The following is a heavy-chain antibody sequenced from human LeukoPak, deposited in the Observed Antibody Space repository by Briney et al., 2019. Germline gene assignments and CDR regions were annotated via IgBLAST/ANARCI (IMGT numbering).Heavy chain of an antibody. CDR1: GFTVSSYG. J-gene: IGHJ3*02. V-gene: IGHV3-30*02. Sequence: PGGSLRLSCAASGFTVSSYGMHWVRQAPGKGLEWVAFLRYDGSIQYYADSLKGRFTISRDNSKNTLYLQMNSLRAEDTATYYCAKTLVWFGELLSSDAFDIWGQGTMVTVSS. CDR2: LRYDGSIQ. CDR3: AKTLVWFGELLSSDAFDI. D-gene: IGHD3-10*01.